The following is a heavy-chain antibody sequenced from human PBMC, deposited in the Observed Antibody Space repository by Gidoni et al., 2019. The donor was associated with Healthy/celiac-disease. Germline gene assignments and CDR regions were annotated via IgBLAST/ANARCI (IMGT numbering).Heavy chain of an antibody. CDR1: GFTFSSYA. D-gene: IGHD6-13*01. Sequence: EVQLLESGGGLVQPGVSLRLSCAASGFTFSSYAMSWVRQAPGKGLVWVSAISGSGGSTYYADSVKGRFTISRDNSKNTLYLQMNSLRAEDTAVYYCAMVPLAAAVFRSQDYWGQGTLVTVSS. CDR3: AMVPLAAAVFRSQDY. V-gene: IGHV3-23*01. CDR2: ISGSGGST. J-gene: IGHJ4*02.